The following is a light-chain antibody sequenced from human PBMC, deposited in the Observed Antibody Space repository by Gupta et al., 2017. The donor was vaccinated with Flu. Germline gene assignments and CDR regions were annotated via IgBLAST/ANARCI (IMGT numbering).Light chain of an antibody. V-gene: IGLV1-47*01. J-gene: IGLJ2*01. CDR2: WSN. CDR1: SSNIGSNS. CDR3: AAWDDSLSGRL. Sequence: QSVLTQPPSASGTPGQRVTISCSGSSSNIGSNSVFWYQQLPATAPKLLIYWSNKRPSGVSDRFSGSKSGTSGSLVISGLRSEDEGDYYCAAWDDSLSGRLFGGGTKLTVL.